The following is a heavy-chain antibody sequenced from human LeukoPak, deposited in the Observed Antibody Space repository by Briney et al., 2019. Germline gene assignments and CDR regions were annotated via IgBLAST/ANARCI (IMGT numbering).Heavy chain of an antibody. Sequence: SETLSLTCTVSGGSISSSSYYWGWIRQPPGKGLEWIGSIYYSGSTYYNPSLKSRVTISVDTSKNQFSLKLSSVTAADTAVYYCARGYQLPSAPDYWGQGTLVTVSS. V-gene: IGHV4-39*07. CDR1: GGSISSSSYY. CDR2: IYYSGST. CDR3: ARGYQLPSAPDY. J-gene: IGHJ4*02. D-gene: IGHD2-2*01.